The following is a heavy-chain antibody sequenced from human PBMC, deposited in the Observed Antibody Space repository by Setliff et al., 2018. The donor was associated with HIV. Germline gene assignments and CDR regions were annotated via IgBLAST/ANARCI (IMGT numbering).Heavy chain of an antibody. CDR1: GYPLTKLS. D-gene: IGHD3-3*01. V-gene: IGHV1-24*01. Sequence: ASVKVSGKVSGYPLTKLSIHWVRQGPGKGLEWMGGFDPEDGETIYAPKFQGRVTMTEDTSIDTAYMRMSSLRSEDTAVYYCATRPRDDFWSGFDYWGRGTLVTVSS. J-gene: IGHJ4*02. CDR2: FDPEDGET. CDR3: ATRPRDDFWSGFDY.